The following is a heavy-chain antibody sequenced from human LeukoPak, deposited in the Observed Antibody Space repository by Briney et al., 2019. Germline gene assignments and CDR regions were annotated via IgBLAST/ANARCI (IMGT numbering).Heavy chain of an antibody. CDR2: ISYDGSNK. V-gene: IGHV3-30-3*01. D-gene: IGHD1-26*01. J-gene: IGHJ4*02. Sequence: SGGSLRLSCAASGFTFSSYAMHWVRQAPGKGLEWVAVISYDGSNKYYADSVKGRFTISRDNSKNTLYLQMNSLRAEDTAVYYCARDPYSGSYEIDYWGQGTLVTDSS. CDR3: ARDPYSGSYEIDY. CDR1: GFTFSSYA.